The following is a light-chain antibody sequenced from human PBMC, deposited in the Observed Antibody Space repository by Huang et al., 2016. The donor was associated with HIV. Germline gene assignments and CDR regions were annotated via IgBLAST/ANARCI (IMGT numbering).Light chain of an antibody. V-gene: IGKV3-20*01. CDR2: GSS. CDR3: QQYSSSPWT. Sequence: EIVLTQSPDTLSLSPGESGALSCRARHHVTNDYLAWYQHKSGQAPRLLIYGSSGRATGTPARFSGSGSGTDFSLTIDTLEPEDFALYYCQQYSSSPWTFGPGTKLEIK. CDR1: HHVTNDY. J-gene: IGKJ3*01.